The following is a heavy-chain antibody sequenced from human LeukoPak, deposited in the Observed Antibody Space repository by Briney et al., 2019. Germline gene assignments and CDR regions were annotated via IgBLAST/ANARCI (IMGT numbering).Heavy chain of an antibody. J-gene: IGHJ4*02. D-gene: IGHD1/OR15-1a*01. CDR1: GFTFSTYG. Sequence: GGSLRLSCAASGFTFSTYGMHWVRQAPGKGLNWLAFIWYDGKEKHYADSAKGRFTISRDNSQNTLYLHMSSLRAEDTAIYYCATEQEGRRAAFDHWGQGTLVTVSS. CDR2: IWYDGKEK. CDR3: ATEQEGRRAAFDH. V-gene: IGHV3-30*02.